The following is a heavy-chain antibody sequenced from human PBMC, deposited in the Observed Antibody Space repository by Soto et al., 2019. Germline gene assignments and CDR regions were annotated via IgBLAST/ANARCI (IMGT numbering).Heavy chain of an antibody. D-gene: IGHD6-6*01. CDR1: GGSISSGGYY. J-gene: IGHJ6*02. V-gene: IGHV4-31*03. CDR3: ARGSSIAGLYYGMDV. CDR2: NYYSGIT. Sequence: QVQLQESGPGLVKPSQTLSLTCTVSGGSISSGGYYWTWIRQHPGKGLEWIGYNYYSGITYYNPSFKRRVTISLETSKNQFSLKLSSVTAADTAVYYCARGSSIAGLYYGMDVWGQGTTVTVSS.